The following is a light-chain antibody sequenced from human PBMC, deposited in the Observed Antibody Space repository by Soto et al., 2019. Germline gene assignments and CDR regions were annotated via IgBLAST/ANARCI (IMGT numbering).Light chain of an antibody. V-gene: IGLV1-44*01. J-gene: IGLJ1*01. CDR3: ASWDDSLDGFV. Sequence: QSVLTLPPSASGTPGQRVTIFCSGSSSSIGSNTVNWYQQFPGTAPKLLIFSNDERPSGVPDRFSGSKSGTSASLAISGLQSEDEADYYCASWDDSLDGFVFGAGTKVTVL. CDR2: SND. CDR1: SSSIGSNT.